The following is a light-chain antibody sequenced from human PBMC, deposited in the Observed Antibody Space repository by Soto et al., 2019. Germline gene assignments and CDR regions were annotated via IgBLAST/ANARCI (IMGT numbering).Light chain of an antibody. CDR2: DAS. CDR3: QQRSNWPRLT. Sequence: EIVLTQSPATLSLSPGERATLSCRASQSVRSYLAWYQQKPGQAPRLLIYDASNRAIGIPARFSGSGSGTDFTLTISSLEPEDFAVYYCQQRSNWPRLTFGGGTKVEIK. CDR1: QSVRSY. J-gene: IGKJ4*01. V-gene: IGKV3-11*01.